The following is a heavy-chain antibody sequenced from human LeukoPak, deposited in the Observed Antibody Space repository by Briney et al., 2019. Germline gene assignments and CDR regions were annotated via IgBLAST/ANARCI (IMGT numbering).Heavy chain of an antibody. Sequence: GASVKVSCKASGYTFTGYYMHWVRQAPGQGLEWMGWMNPNSGNTGYAQKFQGRVTMTRNTSISTAYMELSSLGSEDTAVYYCARVLAARQLNYYYYGMDVWGQGTTVTVSS. CDR3: ARVLAARQLNYYYYGMDV. V-gene: IGHV1-8*02. CDR1: GYTFTGYY. D-gene: IGHD6-6*01. J-gene: IGHJ6*02. CDR2: MNPNSGNT.